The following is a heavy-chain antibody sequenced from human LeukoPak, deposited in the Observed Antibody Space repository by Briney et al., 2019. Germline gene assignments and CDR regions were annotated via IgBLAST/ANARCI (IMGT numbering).Heavy chain of an antibody. CDR1: GYTFTSYY. CDR2: INPSGGST. J-gene: IGHJ4*02. D-gene: IGHD3-9*01. Sequence: ASVKVSCKASGYTFTSYYMHWVRQAPGQGLEWMGIINPSGGSTSYAQKFQGRVTMTRDTSTSTVYMELSSLRSEDTAVYYCARAVRYFDRLYYFDYWGQGTLVTVSS. CDR3: ARAVRYFDRLYYFDY. V-gene: IGHV1-46*01.